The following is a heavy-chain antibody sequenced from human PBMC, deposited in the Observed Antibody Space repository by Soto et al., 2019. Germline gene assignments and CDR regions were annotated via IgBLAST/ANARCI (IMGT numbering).Heavy chain of an antibody. CDR2: IKTDGSEK. V-gene: IGHV3-7*01. Sequence: PGGSLRLSCAASGFTFSSYWMSWVRQAPGKGLEWVATIKTDGSEKYYVDSVKGRFTVSRDNAESSLYLQMNSLRAEDTAVYYCASQFSKSTNYWGQGTRVTVSS. CDR3: ASQFSKSTNY. J-gene: IGHJ4*02. CDR1: GFTFSSYW.